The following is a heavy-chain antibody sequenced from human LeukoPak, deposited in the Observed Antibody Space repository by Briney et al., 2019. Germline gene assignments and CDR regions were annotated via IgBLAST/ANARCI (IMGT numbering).Heavy chain of an antibody. CDR1: GFTFSSYS. CDR2: ISSSSSYI. J-gene: IGHJ4*02. D-gene: IGHD3-10*01. CDR3: ASLNYYGSGSYNY. Sequence: PGGSLRLSCAASGFTFSSYSMNWVRQAPGKGLEWVSSISSSSSYIYYADSVKGRFTISRDNAKNSLYLQMNSLRAEDTAVYYCASLNYYGSGSYNYWGQGTLVTVSS. V-gene: IGHV3-21*01.